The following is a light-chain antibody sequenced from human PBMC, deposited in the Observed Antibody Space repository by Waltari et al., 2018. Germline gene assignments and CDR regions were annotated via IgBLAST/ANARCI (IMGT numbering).Light chain of an antibody. CDR2: DVN. CDR3: GSYAGTKNLVV. J-gene: IGLJ3*02. CDR1: SSDVGGYNF. Sequence: QSALTQPRSVSGSRGQSVTISCTGTSSDVGGYNFVSWYQQHPGKAPKVRIYDVNKRASGGPECYSGTQSGNTAALTSSGLEAEDEADYYCGSYAGTKNLVVFGGGTQVSVL. V-gene: IGLV2-11*01.